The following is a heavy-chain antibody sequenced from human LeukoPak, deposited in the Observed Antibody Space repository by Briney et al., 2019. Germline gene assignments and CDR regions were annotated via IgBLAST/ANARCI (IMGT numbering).Heavy chain of an antibody. V-gene: IGHV1-69*05. Sequence: SVKVSCKASGGTFSSYAISWVRQAPGQGLEWMGGIIPIFSTANYAQKFQGRVTITTDESTSTAYMELSSLRSEDTAVYYCARDREYSSSGFDYWGQGTLVTVSS. CDR1: GGTFSSYA. J-gene: IGHJ4*02. CDR3: ARDREYSSSGFDY. D-gene: IGHD6-13*01. CDR2: IIPIFSTA.